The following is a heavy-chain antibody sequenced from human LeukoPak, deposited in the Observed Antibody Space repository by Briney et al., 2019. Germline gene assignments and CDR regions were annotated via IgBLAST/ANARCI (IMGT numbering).Heavy chain of an antibody. V-gene: IGHV1-69*11. CDR3: AREGGGYSYGLYPF. CDR2: IIPILGTA. CDR1: GGTFSSYA. Sequence: SVKVSCKASGGTFSSYAISWVRQAPGQGLEWMGRIIPILGTANYAQKFQGRVTITTDESTSTAYMELSSLRPEDTAVYYCAREGGGYSYGLYPFWGQGTLVTVSS. D-gene: IGHD5-18*01. J-gene: IGHJ4*02.